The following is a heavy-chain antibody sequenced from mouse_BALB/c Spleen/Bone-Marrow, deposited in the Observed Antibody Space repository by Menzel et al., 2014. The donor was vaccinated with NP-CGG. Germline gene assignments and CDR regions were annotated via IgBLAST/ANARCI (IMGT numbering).Heavy chain of an antibody. CDR3: ARPPIYYDYAWFAY. CDR1: GFDFSRYW. Sequence: DVKVEESGGGLVQPGGSLKLSCAASGFDFSRYWMSWVRQAPGKGLEWIGEINPDSSTINYTPSLKDKFIISRDNAKNTLYLQMSKVRSEDTALYYCARPPIYYDYAWFAYWGQGTLVTVSA. CDR2: INPDSSTI. D-gene: IGHD2-4*01. J-gene: IGHJ3*01. V-gene: IGHV4-1*02.